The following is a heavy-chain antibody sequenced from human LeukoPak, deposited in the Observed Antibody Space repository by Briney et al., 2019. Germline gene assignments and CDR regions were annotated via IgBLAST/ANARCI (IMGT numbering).Heavy chain of an antibody. CDR1: GFTFSSHA. CDR2: IRYDGSNK. Sequence: GRSLRLSCAASGFTFSSHAMHWVRQAPGKGLEWVAFIRYDGSNKYYADSVKGRFTISRDNSKNTLYLQMNSLRAEDTAVYYCAKDPLGLTGYYYYMDVWGKGTTVTISS. J-gene: IGHJ6*03. V-gene: IGHV3-30*02. CDR3: AKDPLGLTGYYYYMDV.